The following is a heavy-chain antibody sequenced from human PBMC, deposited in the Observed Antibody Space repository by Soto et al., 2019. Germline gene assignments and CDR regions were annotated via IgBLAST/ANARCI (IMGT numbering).Heavy chain of an antibody. D-gene: IGHD3-3*01. J-gene: IGHJ3*02. CDR3: ARVESVDAFDI. Sequence: QLQLQESGSRLVKPSQTLSLMCAVSGGSISSGGYSWSWLRQPPGKGLEWIGYIFHSGSTNYNPSLKSRVTISVDKSKNQFSLKLSSVTAADTAVYYCARVESVDAFDIWGQGTMVTVSS. V-gene: IGHV4-30-2*01. CDR2: IFHSGST. CDR1: GGSISSGGYS.